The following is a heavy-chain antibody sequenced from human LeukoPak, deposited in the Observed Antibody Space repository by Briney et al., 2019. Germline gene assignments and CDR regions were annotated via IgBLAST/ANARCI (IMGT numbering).Heavy chain of an antibody. CDR3: AREGASITMVRGVIPNPNWFDP. J-gene: IGHJ5*02. CDR2: ISSSSSYI. V-gene: IGHV3-21*01. D-gene: IGHD3-10*01. Sequence: GGSLRLSCAASGFTFSSYSMNWVRQAPGKGLEWVSSISSSSSYIYYADSVKGRFTTSRDNAKNSLYLQMNSLRAEDTAVYYCAREGASITMVRGVIPNPNWFDPWGQGTLVTVSS. CDR1: GFTFSSYS.